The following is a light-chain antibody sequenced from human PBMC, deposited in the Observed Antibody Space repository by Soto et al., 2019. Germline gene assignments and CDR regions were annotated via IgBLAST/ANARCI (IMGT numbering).Light chain of an antibody. Sequence: DIQMTQSPSSLSASVGDRVTITCRASQSISSYLNGYKQKPGKAPKPLIYAASSLQSGVPSRFSGSGSGTDFTLTISSLQPEDFATYYCQQSYSTPYTFGQGTKLEIK. CDR1: QSISSY. V-gene: IGKV1-39*01. CDR3: QQSYSTPYT. CDR2: AAS. J-gene: IGKJ2*01.